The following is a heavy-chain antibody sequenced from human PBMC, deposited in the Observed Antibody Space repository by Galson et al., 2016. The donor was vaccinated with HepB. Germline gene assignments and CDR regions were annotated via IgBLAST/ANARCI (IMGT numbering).Heavy chain of an antibody. V-gene: IGHV1-46*01. CDR1: GYTFTSYH. CDR3: ARDPGNYDSRGYIDY. D-gene: IGHD3-22*01. J-gene: IGHJ4*02. Sequence: SVKVSCKASGYTFTSYHMHWVRQAPGQGLEWMGIIKPSDSSPSYAQKFKGRVTMTRDTSTSTVYMEVSSLRSEDTAVYYCARDPGNYDSRGYIDYWGQGTVVTVSS. CDR2: IKPSDSSP.